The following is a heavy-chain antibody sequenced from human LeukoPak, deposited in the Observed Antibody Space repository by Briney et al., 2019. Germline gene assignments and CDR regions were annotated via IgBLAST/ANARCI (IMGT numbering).Heavy chain of an antibody. CDR1: GGSINSYY. J-gene: IGHJ3*02. D-gene: IGHD3-3*01. V-gene: IGHV4-59*01. Sequence: SETLSLTCTVSGGSINSYYWSWIRQPPGKGLEWVGYIYYSGSTNYNPSLKSRVTISVDTSKNQFSLKLSSVTAADTAVYYCASTGGSLRYYDFWSGPPAFDIWGQGTMVTVSS. CDR2: IYYSGST. CDR3: ASTGGSLRYYDFWSGPPAFDI.